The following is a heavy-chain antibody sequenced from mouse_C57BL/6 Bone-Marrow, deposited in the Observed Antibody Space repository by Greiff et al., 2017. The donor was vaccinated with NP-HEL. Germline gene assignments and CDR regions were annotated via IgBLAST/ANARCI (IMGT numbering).Heavy chain of an antibody. CDR3: TSDGHGAY. CDR2: IDPENGDT. J-gene: IGHJ3*01. D-gene: IGHD2-2*01. Sequence: LQESGAELVRPGASVKLSCTASGFNIKDDYMHWVKQRPEQGLEWIGWIDPENGDTEYASKFQGKATITADTSSNTAYLQLSSLTSEDTAVYYCTSDGHGAYWGQGTLVTVSA. CDR1: GFNIKDDY. V-gene: IGHV14-4*01.